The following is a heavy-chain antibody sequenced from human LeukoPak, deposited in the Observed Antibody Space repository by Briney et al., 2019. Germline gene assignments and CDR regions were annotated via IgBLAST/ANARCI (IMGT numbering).Heavy chain of an antibody. CDR3: AKDLGYSYGFDNDAFDI. D-gene: IGHD5-18*01. J-gene: IGHJ3*02. CDR2: ISGSGGST. V-gene: IGHV3-23*01. CDR1: GFTFSSYA. Sequence: GGSLRLSCAASGFTFSSYAMSWVRQAPGKGLEWVSAISGSGGSTYYADSVKGRFTISRDNSKNTLYLQMSSLRAEDTAVYYCAKDLGYSYGFDNDAFDIWGQGTMVTVSS.